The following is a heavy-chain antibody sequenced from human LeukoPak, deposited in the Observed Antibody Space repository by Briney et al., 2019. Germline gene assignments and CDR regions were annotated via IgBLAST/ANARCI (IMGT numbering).Heavy chain of an antibody. Sequence: SDTLSLTCTLSGGFISSSSYFGGWIRQPPAKGLERIGSIYYSGSTYYNPSLKSRVTISVDTSKNQFSLKLTSVTAADTAVYYCARDLLGRGGSFDLWGGGTLVTVSS. D-gene: IGHD3-10*01. J-gene: IGHJ4*02. CDR2: IYYSGST. CDR1: GGFISSSSYF. V-gene: IGHV4-39*07. CDR3: ARDLLGRGGSFDL.